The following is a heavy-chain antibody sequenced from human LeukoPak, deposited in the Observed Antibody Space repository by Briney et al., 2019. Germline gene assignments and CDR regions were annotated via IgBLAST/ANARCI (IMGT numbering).Heavy chain of an antibody. CDR3: ARSNYYYDSSGYYCYFDY. D-gene: IGHD3-22*01. Sequence: PSETLSLTCTVSGGSISSYYWSWIRQPAGKGLEWIGRIYTSGSTNYNPSLKSRVTMSVDTSKNQFSLKLSSVTAADTAVYYCARSNYYYDSSGYYCYFDYWGQGTLVTVSS. J-gene: IGHJ4*02. CDR1: GGSISSYY. CDR2: IYTSGST. V-gene: IGHV4-4*07.